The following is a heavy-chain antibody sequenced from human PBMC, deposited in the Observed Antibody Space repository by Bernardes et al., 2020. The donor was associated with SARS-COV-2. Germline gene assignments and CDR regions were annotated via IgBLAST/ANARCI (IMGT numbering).Heavy chain of an antibody. D-gene: IGHD6-13*01. J-gene: IGHJ4*02. Sequence: GGSLRLSCAASGFTVSTNYMSWVRQAPGKGPEWVSVIYPGANTYSAASVKGRFTISRDNSKNTMLLQMNRLTTEDTAVYYCVRDYPDPADWGQGTLVTVSS. CDR3: VRDYPDPAD. CDR1: GFTVSTNY. V-gene: IGHV3-66*01. CDR2: IYPGANT.